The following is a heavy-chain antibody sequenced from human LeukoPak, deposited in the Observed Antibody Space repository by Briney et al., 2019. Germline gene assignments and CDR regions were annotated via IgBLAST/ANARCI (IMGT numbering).Heavy chain of an antibody. Sequence: PGGSLRLSCAASGFAFSSYSMNWVRQAPGKGLEWVSYISGSSSTIYYAHSVKGRFTISRDSAKNSLYLQMNSLRDEDTAVYYCARDLHSGAYTFDYWGQGTLVTVSS. J-gene: IGHJ4*02. CDR1: GFAFSSYS. CDR3: ARDLHSGAYTFDY. V-gene: IGHV3-48*02. D-gene: IGHD1-26*01. CDR2: ISGSSSTI.